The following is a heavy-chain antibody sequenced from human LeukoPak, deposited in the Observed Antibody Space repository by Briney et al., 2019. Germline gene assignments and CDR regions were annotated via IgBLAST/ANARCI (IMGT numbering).Heavy chain of an antibody. D-gene: IGHD2-21*02. Sequence: GGSLRLSCAASGFTFSSYAMSWVRQAPGKGLEWVSAISGSGGSTYYADSVKGRFTISRDNSKNTLYLQMNSLRAEDTAVYYCAKAGHQYCGGDCYTIDYWGQGTLVTVSS. CDR2: ISGSGGST. CDR3: AKAGHQYCGGDCYTIDY. CDR1: GFTFSSYA. V-gene: IGHV3-23*01. J-gene: IGHJ4*02.